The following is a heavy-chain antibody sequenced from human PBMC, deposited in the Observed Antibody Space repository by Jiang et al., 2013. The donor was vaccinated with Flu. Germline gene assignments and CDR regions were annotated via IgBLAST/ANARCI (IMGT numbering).Heavy chain of an antibody. D-gene: IGHD6-19*01. CDR1: VAPSVVTT. CDR2: LLQWEH. Sequence: KPSRPCPSPALSLVAPSVVTTGAGSGSPREGTGVDWVYLLQWEHQLQPSLKSRVTISVDTSKNQFSLKLSSVTAADTAVYYCARLLYSSGWPYYYYYGMDVWGQGTTVTVSS. J-gene: IGHJ6*02. CDR3: ARLLYSSGWPYYYYYGMDV. V-gene: IGHV4-59*01.